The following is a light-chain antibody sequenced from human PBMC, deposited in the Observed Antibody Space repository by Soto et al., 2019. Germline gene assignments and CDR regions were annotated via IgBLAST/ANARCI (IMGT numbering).Light chain of an antibody. CDR3: QQYNNWPPIT. V-gene: IGKV3-15*01. Sequence: EIVMTQSPATLSVSPGERATLSCRASQSVSGNLAWYQQKPGQAPRLLIYGASTRATAIPARFRGSGSGTEFTLTISSLQSEDFAVYYCQQYNNWPPITCGQGTRLEIK. CDR1: QSVSGN. CDR2: GAS. J-gene: IGKJ5*01.